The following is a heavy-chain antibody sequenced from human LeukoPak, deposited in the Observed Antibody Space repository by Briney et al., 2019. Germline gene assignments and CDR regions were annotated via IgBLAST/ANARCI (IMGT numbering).Heavy chain of an antibody. CDR1: GYIFTSYR. CDR3: ARRYYYDSSGYYDY. D-gene: IGHD3-22*01. CDR2: IYPGDSDT. Sequence: GESLKISCKGSGYIFTSYRIGWVRQMPGKGLEWMGIIYPGDSDTRYSPSFQGQVTISADKSISTAYLQWSSLKASDTAMYYCARRYYYDSSGYYDYWGQGTLVTVSS. V-gene: IGHV5-51*01. J-gene: IGHJ4*02.